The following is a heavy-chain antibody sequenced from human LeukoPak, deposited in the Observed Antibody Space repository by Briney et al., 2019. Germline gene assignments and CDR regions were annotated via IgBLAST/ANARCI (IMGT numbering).Heavy chain of an antibody. V-gene: IGHV3-30*18. CDR1: GFTFSSYG. CDR3: AKDELFSGDDFWSGYYSVVGY. CDR2: ISYDGSNK. Sequence: GGSLRLSCAASGFTFSSYGMHWVRQAPGKGLEWVAVISYDGSNKYYADTVKGRFTISRDNSKNTLYLQMNSMRAEDTAVYYCAKDELFSGDDFWSGYYSVVGYGGQGTLVTVSS. D-gene: IGHD3-3*01. J-gene: IGHJ4*02.